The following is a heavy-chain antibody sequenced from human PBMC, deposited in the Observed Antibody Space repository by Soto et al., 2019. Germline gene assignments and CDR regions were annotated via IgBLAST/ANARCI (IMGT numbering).Heavy chain of an antibody. Sequence: PSQTMSVNCGVASGCSSAYSRSRIRKPPGKGLEWIGEINHHGSTNYNPSLKSRVTISVDTSKNQFSLKLTSVTAADTAVYYCARDNVVVTPIRYYHYGMDVWGQGTTVTSP. V-gene: IGHV4-34*01. J-gene: IGHJ6*02. D-gene: IGHD2-15*01. CDR1: SGCSSAYS. CDR3: ARDNVVVTPIRYYHYGMDV. CDR2: INHHGST.